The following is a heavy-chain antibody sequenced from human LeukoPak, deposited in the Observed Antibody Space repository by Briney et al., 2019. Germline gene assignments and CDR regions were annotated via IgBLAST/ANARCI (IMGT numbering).Heavy chain of an antibody. CDR1: GGSISSSNW. Sequence: SETLSLTCAVSGGSISSSNWWSWVRQPPGKGLEWIGEIYHSGSTNYNPSLKSRVTISVDTSKNQFSLKLSSVTAADTAVYYCARDLGPHYYDSSGYFPFDAFDIWGQGTMVTVSS. J-gene: IGHJ3*02. CDR2: IYHSGST. D-gene: IGHD3-22*01. V-gene: IGHV4-4*02. CDR3: ARDLGPHYYDSSGYFPFDAFDI.